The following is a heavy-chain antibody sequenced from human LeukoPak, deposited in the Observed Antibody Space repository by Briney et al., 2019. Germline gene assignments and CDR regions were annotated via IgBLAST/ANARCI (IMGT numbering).Heavy chain of an antibody. J-gene: IGHJ4*02. CDR1: GYTFTSYG. CDR3: ARDAHKFYDSSGYSPTVFDY. D-gene: IGHD3-22*01. CDR2: ISAYNGNT. Sequence: ASVKVSCKASGYTFTSYGISWVRQAPGQGVEWMGWISAYNGNTNFAQKLQGRVTMTTDTSTSTAYMELRSLRSDDTAVYYCARDAHKFYDSSGYSPTVFDYWGQGTLVTVSS. V-gene: IGHV1-18*01.